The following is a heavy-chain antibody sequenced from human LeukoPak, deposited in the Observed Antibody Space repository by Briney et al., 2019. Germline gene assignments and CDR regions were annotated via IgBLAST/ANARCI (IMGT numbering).Heavy chain of an antibody. D-gene: IGHD3-3*01. V-gene: IGHV3-48*01. Sequence: PGGSLRLSCAAPGFNFNIYSMNWVRQAPGKGLEWVSYITSSSSTMYYADSVRGRFIISRDNAKKSVYLQLNNLRADDTAVYYCARSTEWYADYWGQGTLVTVSS. CDR1: GFNFNIYS. CDR3: ARSTEWYADY. J-gene: IGHJ4*02. CDR2: ITSSSSTM.